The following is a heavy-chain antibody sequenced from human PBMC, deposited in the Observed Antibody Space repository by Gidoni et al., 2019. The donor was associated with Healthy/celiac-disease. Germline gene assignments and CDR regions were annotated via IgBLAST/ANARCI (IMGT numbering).Heavy chain of an antibody. CDR1: GGSISSSSYY. D-gene: IGHD3-16*01. J-gene: IGHJ6*04. V-gene: IGHV4-39*01. CDR2: IYYSGST. Sequence: QLQLQESGTGLVKPSETLSLTCTVSGGSISSSSYYWGWIRQPPGKGLEWIGSIYYSGSTYYNPSLKSRVTISVDTSKNQFSLKLISVTAADTAVYYCARLEGGGYYGMDVWGKGTTVTVSS. CDR3: ARLEGGGYYGMDV.